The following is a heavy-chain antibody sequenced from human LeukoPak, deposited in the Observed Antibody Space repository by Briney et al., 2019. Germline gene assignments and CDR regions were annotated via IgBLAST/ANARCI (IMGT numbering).Heavy chain of an antibody. D-gene: IGHD3-10*01. J-gene: IGHJ4*02. Sequence: GGSLRLSCAASGFTFSSYSMNWVRQAPGKGLEWVSIISDSGDNTYYAGSVKGRFTISRDTSKNTLYLQMNSLRAEDTAVYYCAKDQVETSGSYGVSFDYWGQGTLVTVSS. CDR1: GFTFSSYS. V-gene: IGHV3-23*01. CDR3: AKDQVETSGSYGVSFDY. CDR2: ISDSGDNT.